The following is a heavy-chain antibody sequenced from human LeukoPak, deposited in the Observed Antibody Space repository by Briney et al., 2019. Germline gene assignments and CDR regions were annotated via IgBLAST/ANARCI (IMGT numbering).Heavy chain of an antibody. CDR1: GFTFDDYG. CDR3: AKEAVEYFDY. V-gene: IGHV3-23*01. Sequence: PGGSLRLSCAASGFTFDDYGMSWVRQAPGKGLEWVSALTANGGGTYYADSVKGRFTISRDNSKNTMYLQMNSLRAEDTALYYCAKEAVEYFDYWGQGDLVTVSS. J-gene: IGHJ4*02. CDR2: LTANGGGT.